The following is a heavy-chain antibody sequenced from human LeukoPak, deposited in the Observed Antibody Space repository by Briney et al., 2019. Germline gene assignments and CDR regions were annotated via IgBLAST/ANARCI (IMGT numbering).Heavy chain of an antibody. Sequence: SETLSLTCTVSGGSISSGGYYCSWIRQHPGKGLEWIGYIYYSGSTYYNPSLKSRVTISVDTSKNQFSLKLSSATAADTAVYYCARGRGELLFDFWGQGTLVTVSS. J-gene: IGHJ4*02. D-gene: IGHD3-10*01. CDR2: IYYSGST. V-gene: IGHV4-31*03. CDR3: ARGRGELLFDF. CDR1: GGSISSGGYY.